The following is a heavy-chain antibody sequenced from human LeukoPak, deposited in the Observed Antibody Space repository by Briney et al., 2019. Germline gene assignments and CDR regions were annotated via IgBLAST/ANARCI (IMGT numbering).Heavy chain of an antibody. CDR2: IYYSGST. V-gene: IGHV4-39*07. J-gene: IGHJ4*02. D-gene: IGHD1-26*01. CDR3: ARGWWSYYLFDY. CDR1: GGSISSSSYY. Sequence: SETLSLTCTVSGGSISSSSYYWGWIRQPPGKGLEWIGSIYYSGSTYYNPSLKSRVTISVDTSKNQFSLKLSSVTAADTAVYYCARGWWSYYLFDYWGQGTLVTVSS.